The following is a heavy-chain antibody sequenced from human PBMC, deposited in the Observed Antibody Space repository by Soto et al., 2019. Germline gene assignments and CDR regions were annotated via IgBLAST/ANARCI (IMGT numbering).Heavy chain of an antibody. Sequence: SETLSLTCTVSGGSISSYYWSWIRQPPGKGLEWIGYIYYSGSTNYNPSHKSRVNISVDTSKNQFSLKMSSVTAADTAVYYCARGGSGWYDYWGQGTLVTVSS. CDR1: GGSISSYY. CDR2: IYYSGST. CDR3: ARGGSGWYDY. V-gene: IGHV4-59*01. J-gene: IGHJ4*02. D-gene: IGHD6-19*01.